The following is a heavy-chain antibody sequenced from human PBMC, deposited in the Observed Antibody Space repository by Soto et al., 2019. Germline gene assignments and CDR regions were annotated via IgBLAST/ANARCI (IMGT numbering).Heavy chain of an antibody. V-gene: IGHV3-30-3*01. D-gene: IGHD4-17*01. J-gene: IGHJ4*02. CDR3: ARDPNDYGDYALYFDY. CDR1: GFTFSSYA. CDR2: ISYDGSNK. Sequence: GGSLRLSCAASGFTFSSYAMHWVRQAPGKGLEWVAVISYDGSNKYYADSVKGRFTISRDNSKNTLYLQMNSLRAEDTAVYYCARDPNDYGDYALYFDYWGQGTLVTVSS.